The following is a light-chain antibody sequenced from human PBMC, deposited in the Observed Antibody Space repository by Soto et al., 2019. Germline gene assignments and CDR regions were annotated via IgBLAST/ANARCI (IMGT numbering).Light chain of an antibody. CDR1: QSVSSS. V-gene: IGKV3-15*01. J-gene: IGKJ1*01. Sequence: EIAMTQSPATLSVSPGERATLSCRASQSVSSSLAWYQQRPVQAPGLLIYGASTRATGIPARFSGSGSGTEFTLTISSLQSEDFAVYYCQQYNNWPLWTFGQGPKVDIK. CDR2: GAS. CDR3: QQYNNWPLWT.